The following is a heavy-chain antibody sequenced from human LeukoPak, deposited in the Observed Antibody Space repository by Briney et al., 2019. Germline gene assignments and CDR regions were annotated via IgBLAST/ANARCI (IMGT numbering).Heavy chain of an antibody. D-gene: IGHD2-21*02. J-gene: IGHJ4*02. V-gene: IGHV1-69*05. CDR2: IIPIFGTA. CDR1: GGTFSSYA. CDR3: ARDFPDCGGDCGFDY. Sequence: ASVKVSCKASGGTFSSYAISWVRQAPGQGLEWMGGIIPIFGTANYAQKFQGRVTITTDESTSTAYMELSSLRSEDTAVYYCARDFPDCGGDCGFDYWGQGTLVTVSS.